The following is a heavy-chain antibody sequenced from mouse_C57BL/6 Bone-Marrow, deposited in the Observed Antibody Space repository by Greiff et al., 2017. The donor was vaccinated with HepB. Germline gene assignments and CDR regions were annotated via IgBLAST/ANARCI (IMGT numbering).Heavy chain of an antibody. CDR3: ARLLSFDS. CDR2: ISSGSSTI. Sequence: EVQLVESGGGLVKPGGSLKLSCAASGFTFSDYGMHWVRQAPEKGLEWVAYISSGSSTIYYADTVKGRFTITRDNAKNTLFLHMTSLRSEDTAMYYCARLLSFDSWGEGTTLTVSS. J-gene: IGHJ2*01. D-gene: IGHD6-1*01. CDR1: GFTFSDYG. V-gene: IGHV5-17*01.